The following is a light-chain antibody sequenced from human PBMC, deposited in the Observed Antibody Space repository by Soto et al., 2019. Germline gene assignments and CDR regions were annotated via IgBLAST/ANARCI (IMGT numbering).Light chain of an antibody. J-gene: IGKJ4*01. Sequence: IVLTQSPDTLSLTPGERATLSCGASQSVDSSYVAWYQQKPGLAPRLLMFDASSRANGIPDRFRGSGSGTGFTLTISSLQPEDVATYYCQKYNNAPFTFGGGTKVDIK. CDR1: QSVDSSY. V-gene: IGKV3D-20*01. CDR3: QKYNNAPFT. CDR2: DAS.